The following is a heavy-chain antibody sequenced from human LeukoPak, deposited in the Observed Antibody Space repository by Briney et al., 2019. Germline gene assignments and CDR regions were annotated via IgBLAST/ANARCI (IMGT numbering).Heavy chain of an antibody. V-gene: IGHV4-34*01. J-gene: IGHJ3*02. Sequence: SETLSLTCAAYGGSFSGYYWSWIRQPPGKGLEWIGEINHSGSTNYNPSPKSRVTISVDTSKNQFSLKLSSVTAADTAVYYCAREDIVSNAFDIWGQGTMVTVSS. CDR1: GGSFSGYY. CDR2: INHSGST. D-gene: IGHD5/OR15-5a*01. CDR3: AREDIVSNAFDI.